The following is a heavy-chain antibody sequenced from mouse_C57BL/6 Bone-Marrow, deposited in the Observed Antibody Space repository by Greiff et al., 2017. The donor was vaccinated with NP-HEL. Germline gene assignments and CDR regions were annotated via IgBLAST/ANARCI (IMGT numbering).Heavy chain of an antibody. J-gene: IGHJ3*01. Sequence: VQLQQSGAELARPGASVKMSCKASGYTFTSYTMHWVKQRPGQGLEWIGYITPSSGYTKYNQKFKDKATLTADKSSSTAYMQLSSLTSEDSAVYYFARRGEYYYGCSYVPFAYWGQGTMVTVSA. CDR1: GYTFTSYT. D-gene: IGHD1-1*02. CDR2: ITPSSGYT. V-gene: IGHV1-4*01. CDR3: ARRGEYYYGCSYVPFAY.